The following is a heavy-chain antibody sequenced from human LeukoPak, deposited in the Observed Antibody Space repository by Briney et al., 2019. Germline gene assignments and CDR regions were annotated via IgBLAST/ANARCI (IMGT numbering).Heavy chain of an antibody. CDR1: GFTVSSNY. CDR3: ARSLYSDSGGYYSDAFHV. J-gene: IGHJ3*01. D-gene: IGHD3-22*01. V-gene: IGHV3-66*01. CDR2: IFSDGST. Sequence: PGGSLRLSCAASGFTVSSNYMNWVRQAPGKGLQWVSIIFSDGSTYYAGSVKGRLTISRDNSKNTLHLQMNSLRAEDTAVYYCARSLYSDSGGYYSDAFHVWGQGTMVTVSS.